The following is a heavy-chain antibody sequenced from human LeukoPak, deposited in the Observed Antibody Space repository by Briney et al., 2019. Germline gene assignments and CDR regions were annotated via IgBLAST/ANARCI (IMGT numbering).Heavy chain of an antibody. V-gene: IGHV4-34*01. J-gene: IGHJ4*02. D-gene: IGHD3-22*01. Sequence: PSETLSLTCAVYGGSFSGYYWSWIRQPPGKGLEWIGEINHSGSTNYNPSLKSRVTISVDTSKNQFSLKLSSVTAADTAVYYCARHRRIFGSGYYFFDYWGQGTLVTVSS. CDR1: GGSFSGYY. CDR2: INHSGST. CDR3: ARHRRIFGSGYYFFDY.